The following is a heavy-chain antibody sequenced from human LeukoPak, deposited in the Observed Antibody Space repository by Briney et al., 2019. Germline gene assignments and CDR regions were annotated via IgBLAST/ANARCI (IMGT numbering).Heavy chain of an antibody. Sequence: GASVKVSCKASGGTFSNHAVSWARQAPGQGLEWMGGIIPIFGTANYAQKFQGRVTITADESTSTAYMELSSLRSEDTAVYYCARVVGLTGYSSSWYSGYYYYMDVWGRGTTVTVSS. CDR2: IIPIFGTA. J-gene: IGHJ6*03. V-gene: IGHV1-69*13. CDR1: GGTFSNHA. CDR3: ARVVGLTGYSSSWYSGYYYYMDV. D-gene: IGHD6-13*01.